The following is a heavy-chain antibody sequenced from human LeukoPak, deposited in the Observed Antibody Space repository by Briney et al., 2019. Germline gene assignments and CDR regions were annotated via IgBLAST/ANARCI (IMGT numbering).Heavy chain of an antibody. Sequence: GRSLRLSCAASRFTFSSYGLHWVSQAPGKGLEWVAVIWYDGSNKYYADSVRGRFTISRDNSKNTLYLQMNSLRAEDTAVYYCARASKYYDILTGYFTVWGQGTLVTVSS. CDR2: IWYDGSNK. J-gene: IGHJ4*02. D-gene: IGHD3-9*01. CDR1: RFTFSSYG. V-gene: IGHV3-33*01. CDR3: ARASKYYDILTGYFTV.